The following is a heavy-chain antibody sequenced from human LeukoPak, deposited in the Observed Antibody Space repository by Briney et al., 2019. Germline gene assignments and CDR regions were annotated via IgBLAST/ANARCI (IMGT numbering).Heavy chain of an antibody. J-gene: IGHJ6*03. CDR3: AGGLWFGEFYYYYYYMDV. V-gene: IGHV1-69*13. Sequence: SVKVSCNASGGTFSSYAISWVRQAPGQGLEWMGGIIPIFGTANYAQKFQGRVTITADESTSTAYMELSSLRSEDTAVYYCAGGLWFGEFYYYYYYMDVWGKGTTVTVSS. D-gene: IGHD3-10*01. CDR2: IIPIFGTA. CDR1: GGTFSSYA.